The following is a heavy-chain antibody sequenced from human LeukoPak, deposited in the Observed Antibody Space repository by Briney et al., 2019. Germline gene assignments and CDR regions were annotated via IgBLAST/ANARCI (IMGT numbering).Heavy chain of an antibody. J-gene: IGHJ4*02. D-gene: IGHD3-3*01. Sequence: GGSLRLSCAASGFTFSSYAMSWVRQAPGKGLEWVSTISGTGGSTYFADSVKDRFTISRDNSKNTLYLQMNSLRAEDTAVYYCAKRASFWSGYYKGIDYWGQGTLVTVSS. V-gene: IGHV3-23*01. CDR3: AKRASFWSGYYKGIDY. CDR1: GFTFSSYA. CDR2: ISGTGGST.